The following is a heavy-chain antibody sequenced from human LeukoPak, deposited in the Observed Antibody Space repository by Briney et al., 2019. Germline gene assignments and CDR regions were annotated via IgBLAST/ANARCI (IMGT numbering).Heavy chain of an antibody. CDR3: AKDEGLYCSSTSCYYFDY. V-gene: IGHV3-74*01. CDR2: INTDGSSK. D-gene: IGHD2-2*01. J-gene: IGHJ4*02. CDR1: GFTFSNYW. Sequence: GGSLRLSCAASGFTFSNYWMHWVRQAPGEGLVWVSRINTDGSSKSYADSVKGRFTIFRDNSKNTLYLQMNSLRAEDTAVYYCAKDEGLYCSSTSCYYFDYWGQGTLVTVSS.